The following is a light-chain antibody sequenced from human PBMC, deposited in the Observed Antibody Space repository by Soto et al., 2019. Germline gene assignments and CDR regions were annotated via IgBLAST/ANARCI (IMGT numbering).Light chain of an antibody. CDR2: GAS. CDR1: QSVSSSY. CDR3: QQYHSSPFT. Sequence: EIVLTQSPGTLSLSPGERATLSCRASQSVSSSYFAWYQQKPGQAPRLLIYGASSRATGIPDRFSGSGSGTDFNLTISRLEPEDFAVYYGQQYHSSPFTFGPGTKVDIK. J-gene: IGKJ3*01. V-gene: IGKV3-20*01.